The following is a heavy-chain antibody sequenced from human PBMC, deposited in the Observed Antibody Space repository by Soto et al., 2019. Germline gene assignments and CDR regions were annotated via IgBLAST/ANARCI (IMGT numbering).Heavy chain of an antibody. D-gene: IGHD6-19*01. J-gene: IGHJ4*02. CDR2: ISSSSSYI. CDR1: GFTFSSYS. Sequence: GGSLRLSCAASGFTFSSYSMNWVRQAPGKGLEWVSSISSSSSYIYYADSVKGRLTISRDNAKNSLYLQMNSLRAEDTAVYYCARELYSSGWYGLWLSDYWGQGTLVTVSS. V-gene: IGHV3-21*01. CDR3: ARELYSSGWYGLWLSDY.